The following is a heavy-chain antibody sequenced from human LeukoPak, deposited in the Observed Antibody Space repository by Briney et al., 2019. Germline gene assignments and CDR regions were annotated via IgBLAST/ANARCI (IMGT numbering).Heavy chain of an antibody. D-gene: IGHD2-15*01. CDR1: GYSFSNYW. V-gene: IGHV5-51*01. CDR3: ARTLYGYGMGV. CDR2: VHPGDSNI. Sequence: GESLKISCQGSGYSFSNYWIDWVRQMPGKGLEWIGIVHPGDSNIKYSPSFQGQVTISADKSISTAYLQWSSLKASDTAMYYCARTLYGYGMGVWGQGTTVTVSS. J-gene: IGHJ6*02.